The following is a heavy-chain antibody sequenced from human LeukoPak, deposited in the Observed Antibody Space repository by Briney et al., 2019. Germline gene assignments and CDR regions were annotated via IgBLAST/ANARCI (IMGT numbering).Heavy chain of an antibody. Sequence: PSETLSLTCAVYGGSFSGYYWSWIRQPPGKGLEWIGEINHSGSTNYNPSLKSRVTISVDTSKNQISLKLSSVTAADTAVYYCARDYGGRRSYWGQGTLVTVSS. CDR3: ARDYGGRRSY. D-gene: IGHD4-23*01. CDR2: INHSGST. V-gene: IGHV4-34*01. J-gene: IGHJ4*02. CDR1: GGSFSGYY.